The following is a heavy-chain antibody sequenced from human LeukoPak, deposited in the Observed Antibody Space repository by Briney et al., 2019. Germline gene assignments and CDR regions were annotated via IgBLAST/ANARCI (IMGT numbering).Heavy chain of an antibody. Sequence: SETLSLTCTVSGGSISSFTYYWGWIRQPPGKGLEWIGNVHYRGATSYNPSLRSRLTISRDTSLNQFSLTLSSVTAADTAVYYCARDPYSGSYWNYYYYYMDVWGKGTTVTISS. J-gene: IGHJ6*03. CDR3: ARDPYSGSYWNYYYYYMDV. D-gene: IGHD1-26*01. CDR2: VHYRGAT. CDR1: GGSISSFTYY. V-gene: IGHV4-39*02.